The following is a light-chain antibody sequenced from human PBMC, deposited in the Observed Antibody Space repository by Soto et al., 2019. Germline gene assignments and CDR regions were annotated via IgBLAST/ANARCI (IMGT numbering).Light chain of an antibody. CDR1: QSLSGW. CDR2: DSF. J-gene: IGKJ1*01. V-gene: IGKV1-5*01. Sequence: DIQLAQTPSTLSASIGDRVTITCLASQSLSGWVAWYQQTPGKAAKLLISDSFRLESGVPSRFRGSGSGTYFSLILSSLHPGDSATYYCQYYGNYPWQFGRGTKVDIK. CDR3: QYYGNYPWQ.